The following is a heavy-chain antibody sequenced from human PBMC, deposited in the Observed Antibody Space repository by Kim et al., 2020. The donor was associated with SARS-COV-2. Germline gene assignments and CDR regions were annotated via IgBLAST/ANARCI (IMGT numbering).Heavy chain of an antibody. V-gene: IGHV5-51*01. CDR2: IYPGDSDT. D-gene: IGHD2-2*02. CDR1: GYSFTSYW. CDR3: ARYSADYCSSTSCYNLFDY. J-gene: IGHJ4*02. Sequence: GESLKISCKGSGYSFTSYWIGWVRQMPGKGLEWMGIIYPGDSDTRYSPSFQGQVTISADKSISTAYLQWSSLKASDTAMYYCARYSADYCSSTSCYNLFDYWGQGTLVTVSS.